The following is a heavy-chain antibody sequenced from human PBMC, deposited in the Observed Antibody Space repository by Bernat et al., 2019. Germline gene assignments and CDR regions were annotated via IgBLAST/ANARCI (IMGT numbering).Heavy chain of an antibody. CDR3: AAHPNVGAAFDY. V-gene: IGHV3-23*04. D-gene: IGHD6-25*01. CDR2: ISGSGGTT. J-gene: IGHJ4*02. CDR1: GFTFNNYA. Sequence: EVQLVESGGGLVQPGGSLRLSCAASGFTFNNYAMTWVRQAPGKGLEWVSSISGSGGTTYYPDSVKGRFTISRDNSRDTLYLQLNSLRADDTAVYYCAAHPNVGAAFDYWGQGTLVSVSS.